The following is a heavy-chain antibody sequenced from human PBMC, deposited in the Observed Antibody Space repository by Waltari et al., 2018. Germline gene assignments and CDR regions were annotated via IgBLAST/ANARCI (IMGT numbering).Heavy chain of an antibody. J-gene: IGHJ6*03. CDR2: IYYSGST. Sequence: QVQLQESGPGLVKPSETLSLTCTVSGGSISSHYWSWIRQPPGKGLEWIGYIYYSGSTNYNPSLKSRVTISVDTSKNQFSLKLSSVTAADTAVYYCARNTYYYYMDVWGKGTTVTVSS. CDR1: GGSISSHY. V-gene: IGHV4-59*11. CDR3: ARNTYYYYMDV.